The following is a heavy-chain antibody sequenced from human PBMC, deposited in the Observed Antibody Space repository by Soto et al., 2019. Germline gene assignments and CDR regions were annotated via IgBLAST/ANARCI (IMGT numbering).Heavy chain of an antibody. J-gene: IGHJ1*01. Sequence: EVQLLESGGGLVQPGGSLRLSCTVSGFSISSSAFSWVRQNPGKGLEWVSASSGGGGPTHYADSVKGRFTISRDNSKNTLYLQINSLRAEDTAVYYCAKNDWSVYPLGGFWGRGTLVSVSS. D-gene: IGHD3-3*01. CDR1: GFSISSSA. CDR2: SSGGGGPT. CDR3: AKNDWSVYPLGGF. V-gene: IGHV3-23*01.